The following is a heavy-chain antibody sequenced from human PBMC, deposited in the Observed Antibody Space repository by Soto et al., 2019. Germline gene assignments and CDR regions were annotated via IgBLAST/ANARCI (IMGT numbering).Heavy chain of an antibody. V-gene: IGHV2-70*04. D-gene: IGHD6-19*01. J-gene: IGHJ4*02. CDR3: ARIPGWLQGFDS. CDR2: IDWDDDK. Sequence: SGPTLVNPTQTLTLTCTFSGFSLSTTGMRVSWIRQPPGKALEWLARIDWDDDKFYTTSLKTRLTISKDTSKNQVVLTMTNMDPVDTATYFCARIPGWLQGFDSWGQGTLVTVSS. CDR1: GFSLSTTGMR.